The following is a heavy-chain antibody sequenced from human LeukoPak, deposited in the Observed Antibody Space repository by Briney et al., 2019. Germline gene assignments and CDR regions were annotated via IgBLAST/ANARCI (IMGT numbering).Heavy chain of an antibody. Sequence: ESSETLSLTCTVSGGSISSGDYYWSWIRQPPGKGLGWIAYMYYSGSTYYNPSLKSRVTMSADTSKNQLSLKLSSVTAADTAVYYCARPYYYDSRIDPWGQGILVTVSS. CDR2: MYYSGST. CDR1: GGSISSGDYY. D-gene: IGHD3-22*01. V-gene: IGHV4-30-4*01. J-gene: IGHJ5*02. CDR3: ARPYYYDSRIDP.